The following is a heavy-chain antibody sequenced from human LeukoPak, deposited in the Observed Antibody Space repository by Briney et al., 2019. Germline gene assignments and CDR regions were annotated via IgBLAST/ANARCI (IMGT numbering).Heavy chain of an antibody. V-gene: IGHV3-23*01. J-gene: IGHJ4*01. CDR2: ISGSGGST. Sequence: GGSLRLSCAASGFTFSSYAMSWVRQAPGKGLEWVSAISGSGGSTYYADSVKGRFTISRDNSKNTLYLQMNSLKTEDTAVYYCTTFADFWTPYSFDYWGHGNLVTVSS. CDR3: TTFADFWTPYSFDY. D-gene: IGHD3/OR15-3a*01. CDR1: GFTFSSYA.